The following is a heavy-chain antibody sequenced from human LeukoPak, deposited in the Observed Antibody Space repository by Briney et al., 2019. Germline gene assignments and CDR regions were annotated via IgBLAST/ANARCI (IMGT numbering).Heavy chain of an antibody. CDR3: AREPYDSSAYEADDTPRNRAFDI. Sequence: ASVKVSCKASGGTFSSYAISWVRQAPGQGLEWMGRIIPILDLANHAQKFRGRVTITADTFTSTASMELSSLRSEDTAVYYCAREPYDSSAYEADDTPRNRAFDIWGQGTLVTVSS. CDR1: GGTFSSYA. J-gene: IGHJ3*02. D-gene: IGHD3-22*01. V-gene: IGHV1-69*04. CDR2: IIPILDLA.